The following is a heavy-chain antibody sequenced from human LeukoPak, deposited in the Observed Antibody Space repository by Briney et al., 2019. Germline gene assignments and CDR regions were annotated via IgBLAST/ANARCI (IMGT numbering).Heavy chain of an antibody. CDR1: VFTHSSYA. CDR2: IRGSGGST. Sequence: PGWSLTLSFPASVFTHSSYAMSWVRQAPSKGLDWVSAIRGSGGSTYYADSVKGRFTISRDNSKNTLYLRMNSLRAEDTAVYYCAKRAKVGCFDYWGQGTLVTVSS. J-gene: IGHJ4*02. CDR3: AKRAKVGCFDY. D-gene: IGHD1-26*01. V-gene: IGHV3-23*01.